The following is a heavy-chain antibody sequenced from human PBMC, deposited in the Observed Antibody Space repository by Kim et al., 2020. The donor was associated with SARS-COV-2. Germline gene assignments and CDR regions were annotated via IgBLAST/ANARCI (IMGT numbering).Heavy chain of an antibody. CDR3: ARGPSSGSDY. D-gene: IGHD3-10*01. CDR2: NT. V-gene: IGHV1-18*01. J-gene: IGHJ4*02. Sequence: NTNYAQKLQGRVTMTTDTSTSTAYMELRSLRSDDTAVYYCARGPSSGSDYWGQGTLVTVSS.